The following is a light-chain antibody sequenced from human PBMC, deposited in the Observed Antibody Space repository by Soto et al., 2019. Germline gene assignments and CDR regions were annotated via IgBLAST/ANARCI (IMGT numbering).Light chain of an antibody. CDR2: QAS. J-gene: IGKJ1*01. V-gene: IGKV1-5*03. CDR3: QYYKESST. Sequence: DIQMTQSPSTLYASVGDRVTITCRASQSISSWLAWYQQKPGRAPKLLIYQASSSEIGVPSRFSGSGSGTEFTLTISSLQPDDFATYYCQYYKESSTFGQGTRLEIK. CDR1: QSISSW.